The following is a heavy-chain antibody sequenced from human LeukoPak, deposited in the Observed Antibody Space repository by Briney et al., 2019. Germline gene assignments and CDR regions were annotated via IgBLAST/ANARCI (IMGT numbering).Heavy chain of an antibody. CDR3: ARGGDYGDLRYFDY. V-gene: IGHV4-59*01. CDR2: NYYRGST. Sequence: PSETLSLTCTVSGGSINNYYWSWIRQPPGKGLEWIGYNYYRGSTNYNPSLKSRVTFSVDTSKNQFSLKLNSVTAADTAVYYCARGGDYGDLRYFDYWGQGTLVTVSS. CDR1: GGSINNYY. J-gene: IGHJ4*02. D-gene: IGHD4-17*01.